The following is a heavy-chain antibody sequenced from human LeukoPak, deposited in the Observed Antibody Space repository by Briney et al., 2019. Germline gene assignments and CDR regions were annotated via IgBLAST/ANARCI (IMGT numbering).Heavy chain of an antibody. CDR3: ARVPYDSSGYGVFDY. J-gene: IGHJ4*02. Sequence: PGGSLRLSCAASGFTFSSYAMSWVRQAPGKGLEWVSAISGSGGSTYYADSVKGRFTISRDNSKNTLYLQMNSLRLEDTAVYYCARVPYDSSGYGVFDYWGQGTLVTVSS. CDR1: GFTFSSYA. V-gene: IGHV3-23*01. D-gene: IGHD3-22*01. CDR2: ISGSGGST.